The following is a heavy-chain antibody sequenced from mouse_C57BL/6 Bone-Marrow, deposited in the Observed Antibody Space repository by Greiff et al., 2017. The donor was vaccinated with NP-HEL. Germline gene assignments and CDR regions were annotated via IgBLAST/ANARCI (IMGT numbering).Heavy chain of an antibody. CDR2: IDPSDSYN. Sequence: QVQLQQPGAELVRPGTSVKLSCTASGYTFTSYWMHWVKQRPGQGLEWIGVIDPSDSYNNYNQKFKGKATLTVDTSSSTAYMQLSSLTSEDSAVYYCARSTVVTTPFAYWGQGTLVTVSA. CDR1: GYTFTSYW. CDR3: ARSTVVTTPFAY. D-gene: IGHD2-2*01. V-gene: IGHV1-59*01. J-gene: IGHJ3*01.